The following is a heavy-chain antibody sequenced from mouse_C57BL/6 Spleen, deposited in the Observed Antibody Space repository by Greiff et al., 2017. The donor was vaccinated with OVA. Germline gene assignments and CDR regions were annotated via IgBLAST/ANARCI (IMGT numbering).Heavy chain of an antibody. Sequence: QVQLKQPGAELVKPGASVKVSCKASGYTFTSYWMHWVKQRPGQGLEWIGRIHPSDSDTNYNQKFKGKATLTVDKSSSTAYMQLSSLTSEDSAVYYCAIPLNWDEKAWFAYWGQGTLVTVSA. CDR3: AIPLNWDEKAWFAY. V-gene: IGHV1-74*01. CDR1: GYTFTSYW. CDR2: IHPSDSDT. D-gene: IGHD4-1*01. J-gene: IGHJ3*01.